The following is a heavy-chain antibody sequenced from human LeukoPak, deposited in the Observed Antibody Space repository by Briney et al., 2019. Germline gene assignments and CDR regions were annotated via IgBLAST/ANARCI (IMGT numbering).Heavy chain of an antibody. CDR1: GSSISSYY. CDR2: IYYSGST. Sequence: SETLSLTCTVSGSSISSYYWSWIRQPPGKGLEWIGYIYYSGSTNYNPSLKSRVTISVDTSKNQFSLKLSSVTAADTAVYYCARSVYGDCQFDYWGQGTLVTVSS. V-gene: IGHV4-59*01. CDR3: ARSVYGDCQFDY. D-gene: IGHD4-17*01. J-gene: IGHJ4*02.